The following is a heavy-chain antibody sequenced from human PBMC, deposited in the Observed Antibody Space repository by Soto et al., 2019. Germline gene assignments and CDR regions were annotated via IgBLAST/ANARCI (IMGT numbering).Heavy chain of an antibody. CDR1: GFTFNNYG. D-gene: IGHD6-13*01. CDR2: ISNDGNDK. CDR3: AKDQGIAASHGID. V-gene: IGHV3-30*18. J-gene: IGHJ3*01. Sequence: QVQLVESGGGVVQPGRSLRLSCAASGFTFNNYGMHWARQAPGKGLEWVAAISNDGNDKYYADSVKGRLTISRDNSKNTLYLKMNSLRAEDTAVYYCAKDQGIAASHGIDWGQGTMVTVSS.